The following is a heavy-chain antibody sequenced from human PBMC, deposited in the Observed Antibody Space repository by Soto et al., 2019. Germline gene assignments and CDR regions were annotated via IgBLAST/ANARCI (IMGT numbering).Heavy chain of an antibody. CDR1: GYTFTSYG. Sequence: ASVKVSCKASGYTFTSYGIIWVRQAPGQGLEWMGWISAYNGNTNYAQKLQGRVTMTTDTSTSTAYMELRSLRSDDTAVYYCARVPRLLYYYYYMDVWGKGTTVTVSS. D-gene: IGHD6-25*01. J-gene: IGHJ6*03. CDR3: ARVPRLLYYYYYMDV. CDR2: ISAYNGNT. V-gene: IGHV1-18*01.